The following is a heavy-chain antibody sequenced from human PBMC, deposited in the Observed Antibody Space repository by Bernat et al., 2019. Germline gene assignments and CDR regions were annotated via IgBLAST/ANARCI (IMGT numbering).Heavy chain of an antibody. CDR3: ARDRGGVVPAAYFDY. CDR2: IKQDGSEK. Sequence: EVQLVESGGGLVQPGGSLRLSCVVSEFFSSYWMSWVRQAPGKGLEWVANIKQDGSEKYYVDSVKGRFSISRDNAKNSLYLQMNSLRAEDTAVYYCARDRGGVVPAAYFDYWGQGTLVTVSS. V-gene: IGHV3-7*01. D-gene: IGHD2-2*01. CDR1: EFFSSYW. J-gene: IGHJ4*02.